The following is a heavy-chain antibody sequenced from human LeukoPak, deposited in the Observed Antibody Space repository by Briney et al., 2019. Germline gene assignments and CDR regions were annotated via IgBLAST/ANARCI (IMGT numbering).Heavy chain of an antibody. CDR3: ARGFPRPAYYYYGMDV. J-gene: IGHJ6*02. CDR1: GGSFSGYY. CDR2: INHSGST. Sequence: PSETLSLTCAVYGGSFSGYYWSWIRQPPGKGLEWIGEINHSGSTNYNPSLKSRVTISVDTSKNQFSLKLSSATAADTAVYYCARGFPRPAYYYYGMDVWGQGTTVTVSS. V-gene: IGHV4-34*01.